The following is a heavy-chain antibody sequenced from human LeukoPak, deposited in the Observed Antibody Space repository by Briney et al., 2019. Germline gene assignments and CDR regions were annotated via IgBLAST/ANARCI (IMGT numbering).Heavy chain of an antibody. CDR1: GRSISSYY. V-gene: IGHV4-59*08. Sequence: SETQSLTCTVSGRSISSYYWSWIRQPPGKGLEWIGYIYYSGSTNYNPSLKSRVTISVDTSKNQFSLKLSSVTAADTAVYYCARHTARGVRGVPDHRDWFDPWGQGTQVTVSS. CDR3: ARHTARGVRGVPDHRDWFDP. D-gene: IGHD3-10*01. J-gene: IGHJ5*02. CDR2: IYYSGST.